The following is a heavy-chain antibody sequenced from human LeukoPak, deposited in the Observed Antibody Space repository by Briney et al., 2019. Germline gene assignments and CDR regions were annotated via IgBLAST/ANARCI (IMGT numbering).Heavy chain of an antibody. Sequence: GGSLRLSCVGSGFTFSNNPLSWVRQAPGKGLEWVSAISGSGGNTYYADSVGGRFTISRDNSKNTLFLQMNTLRADDTAVYYCATTKQARRYFDYWGQGTLVTVSS. CDR2: ISGSGGNT. J-gene: IGHJ4*02. V-gene: IGHV3-23*01. CDR3: ATTKQARRYFDY. D-gene: IGHD1-1*01. CDR1: GFTFSNNP.